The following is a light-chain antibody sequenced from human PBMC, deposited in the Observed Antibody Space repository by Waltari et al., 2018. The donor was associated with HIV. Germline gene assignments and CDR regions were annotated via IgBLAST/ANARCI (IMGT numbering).Light chain of an antibody. V-gene: IGKV1-39*01. CDR1: RSVNSN. J-gene: IGKJ1*01. CDR3: PQCFTTPT. CDR2: DAS. Sequence: DIQMTQSPSSLSASVGDRVTITCRARRSVNSNLNWYKQKPGKAPMLLIHDASSSRGGFPSRFSGSGSGTDFTLTISSLQPEDVATYYWPQCFTTPTFGQGTKVEIK.